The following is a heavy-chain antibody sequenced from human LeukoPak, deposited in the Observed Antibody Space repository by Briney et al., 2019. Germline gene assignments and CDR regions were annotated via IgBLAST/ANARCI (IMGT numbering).Heavy chain of an antibody. Sequence: GGSLRLSCAVSGSTFSKYIMSWVRQAPGKGLEWFSGISDNGVYTAYAGSVEGRFTISRDNSKNTLYMQMNSLRAEDTAVYYCARDRGDDYWGQGTLVTVSS. CDR3: ARDRGDDY. CDR1: GSTFSKYI. J-gene: IGHJ4*02. D-gene: IGHD3-10*01. V-gene: IGHV3-23*01. CDR2: ISDNGVYT.